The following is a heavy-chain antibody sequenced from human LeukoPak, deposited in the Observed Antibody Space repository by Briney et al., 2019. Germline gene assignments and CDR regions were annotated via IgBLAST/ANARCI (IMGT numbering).Heavy chain of an antibody. CDR2: IKQDGSEK. D-gene: IGHD5-18*01. J-gene: IGHJ5*02. Sequence: GGSLRLSCAAPGFTFSSYWMSWVRQAPGKGLEWVANIKQDGSEKYYVDSVKGRFTISRDNAKNSLYLQMNSLRAEDTAVYYCARNVDTAMVTLYNWFDPWGQGTLVTVSS. CDR1: GFTFSSYW. V-gene: IGHV3-7*01. CDR3: ARNVDTAMVTLYNWFDP.